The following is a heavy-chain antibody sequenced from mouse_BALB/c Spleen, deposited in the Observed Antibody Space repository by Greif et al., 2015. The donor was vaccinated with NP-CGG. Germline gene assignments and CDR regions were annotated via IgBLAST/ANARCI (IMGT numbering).Heavy chain of an antibody. V-gene: IGHV1-19*01. CDR1: GYTFTDYY. Sequence: VQLQQSGPELVKPGASVKMSCKASGYTFTDYYMDWVKQSHGESFEWIGRVNPYNGGTSYNQKFKGKATLTVDKSSSTAYMELNSLTSEDSAVYYFARSAYYSMDYWGQGTSVTVSS. CDR2: VNPYNGGT. CDR3: ARSAYYSMDY. J-gene: IGHJ4*01.